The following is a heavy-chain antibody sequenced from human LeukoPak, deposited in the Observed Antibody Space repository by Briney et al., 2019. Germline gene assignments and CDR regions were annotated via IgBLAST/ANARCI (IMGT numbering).Heavy chain of an antibody. D-gene: IGHD6-13*01. Sequence: GGSLKISVKGSGYTFTSFWCSGVGQMPGKGRGWSGKIDPSDSYTSYSPSFQGHVTISADKSISAASLKWSSLKASDTAMYYYARAAGYSSSWYGGYWGQGTLVTVSS. CDR1: GYTFTSFW. J-gene: IGHJ4*02. CDR2: IDPSDSYT. CDR3: ARAAGYSSSWYGGY. V-gene: IGHV5-10-1*01.